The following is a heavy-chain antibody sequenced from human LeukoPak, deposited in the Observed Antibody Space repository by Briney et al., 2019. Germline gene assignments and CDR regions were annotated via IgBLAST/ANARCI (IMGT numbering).Heavy chain of an antibody. CDR2: IYTSGST. CDR1: GGSFSGYY. CDR3: ARTGYCSSTSCYQPSLDYYYYGMDV. Sequence: SETLSLTCAVYGGSFSGYYWSWIRQPAGKGLEWIGRIYTSGSTNYNPSLKSRVTMSVDTSKNQFSLKLSSVTAADTAVYYCARTGYCSSTSCYQPSLDYYYYGMDVWGQGTTVTVSS. V-gene: IGHV4-59*10. J-gene: IGHJ6*02. D-gene: IGHD2-2*01.